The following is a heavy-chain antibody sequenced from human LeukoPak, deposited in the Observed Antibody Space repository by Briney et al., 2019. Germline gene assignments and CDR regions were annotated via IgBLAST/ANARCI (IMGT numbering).Heavy chain of an antibody. V-gene: IGHV3-23*01. Sequence: PGGPLRLPCAASGFSFSRFAITWVCHAPRQGLEWGAIILSNGATASNADSVKGRFTISRDNSKNTVYLQVNSLRVEDTAIYYCARGQEFVDGVVDTWGQGALVTVSS. CDR2: ILSNGATA. J-gene: IGHJ4*02. CDR3: ARGQEFVDGVVDT. D-gene: IGHD3-10*01. CDR1: GFSFSRFA.